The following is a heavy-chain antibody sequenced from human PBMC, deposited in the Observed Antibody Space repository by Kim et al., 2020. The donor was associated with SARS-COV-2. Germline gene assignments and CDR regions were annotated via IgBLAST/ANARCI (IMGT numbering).Heavy chain of an antibody. J-gene: IGHJ6*02. CDR2: IRNKANSYTT. CDR3: VRRRTNGCMDV. D-gene: IGHD2-8*01. V-gene: IGHV3-72*01. Sequence: GGGLVQPGGSLRLSCAASGFTFSDHYMDWVRQAPGKGLEWVGRIRNKANSYTTEHAASVKGRFTISRDDSQNSLYVQMNSLKIDDTAVYYCVRRRTNGCMDVWGQGTTVTVSS. CDR1: GFTFSDHY.